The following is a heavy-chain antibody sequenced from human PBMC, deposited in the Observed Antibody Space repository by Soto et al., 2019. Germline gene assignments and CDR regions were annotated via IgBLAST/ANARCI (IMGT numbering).Heavy chain of an antibody. CDR3: ARDFPYYMEV. J-gene: IGHJ6*03. CDR2: ITANGGDT. V-gene: IGHV3-23*01. Sequence: GGSLRLSCAASGFTFSSYAMTWVRQAPGERLEWVSTITANGGDTYYADSVKGRFTISRDNSQNSLYLQMNSLRAEDTAVYYCARDFPYYMEVWGKGTTVTVSS. CDR1: GFTFSSYA.